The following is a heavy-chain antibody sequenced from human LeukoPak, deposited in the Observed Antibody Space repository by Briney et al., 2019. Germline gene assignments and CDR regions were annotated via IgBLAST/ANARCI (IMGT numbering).Heavy chain of an antibody. D-gene: IGHD5-24*01. CDR1: GFTFSSYS. CDR3: ARETPRRGETRDGYR. CDR2: ISSSSSYI. J-gene: IGHJ4*02. V-gene: IGHV3-21*01. Sequence: GGSLRLSCAASGFTFSSYSMNWVRQAPGKGLEWVSSISSSSSYIYYADSVKGRFTISRDNAKNSLFLQINSLRVEDTAVYYCARETPRRGETRDGYRWGQGTVVTVSS.